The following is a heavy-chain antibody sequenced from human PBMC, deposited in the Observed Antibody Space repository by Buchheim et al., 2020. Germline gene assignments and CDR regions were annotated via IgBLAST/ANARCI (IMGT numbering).Heavy chain of an antibody. Sequence: QVLLQESGPGLVKPSETLSLTCTVSGGSISSYYWTWIRQSPGKGLEWIGYGYYSGSTNYNPSLQGRVTIIVDTTNNQYFLKLTSVTAASTAVYFCARGRGDYYCYGMDVWGQGTT. J-gene: IGHJ6*01. CDR1: GGSISSYY. CDR3: ARGRGDYYCYGMDV. CDR2: GYYSGST. V-gene: IGHV4-59*01. D-gene: IGHD5-24*01.